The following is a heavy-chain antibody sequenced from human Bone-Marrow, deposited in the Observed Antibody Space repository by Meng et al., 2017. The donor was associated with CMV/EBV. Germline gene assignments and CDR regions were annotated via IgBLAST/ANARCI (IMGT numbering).Heavy chain of an antibody. J-gene: IGHJ6*02. Sequence: ASVKVSCKASGYTFTSYGISWVRQAPGQGLEWMGWINPNSGGTNYAQKFQGRVTMTRDTSISTAYMELSSLRSEDTAVYYCARSDSSSSYYYYGMDVWGQGTTVTVSS. D-gene: IGHD6-6*01. CDR1: GYTFTSYG. CDR2: INPNSGGT. V-gene: IGHV1-2*02. CDR3: ARSDSSSSYYYYGMDV.